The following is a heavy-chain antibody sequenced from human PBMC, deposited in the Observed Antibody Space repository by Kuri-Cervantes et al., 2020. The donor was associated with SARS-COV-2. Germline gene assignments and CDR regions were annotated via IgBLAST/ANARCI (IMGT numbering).Heavy chain of an antibody. CDR2: IDPSDSYT. J-gene: IGHJ5*02. V-gene: IGHV5-10-1*01. Sequence: KVSCKGSGYSFTSYWISWVRQMPGKGLEWMGRIDPSDSYTNYSPSFQGHVTISADKSISTAYLQLSILKDSDTAMYYCARYRPVEMATIPWFDPWGQGTLVTVSS. CDR3: ARYRPVEMATIPWFDP. CDR1: GYSFTSYW. D-gene: IGHD5-24*01.